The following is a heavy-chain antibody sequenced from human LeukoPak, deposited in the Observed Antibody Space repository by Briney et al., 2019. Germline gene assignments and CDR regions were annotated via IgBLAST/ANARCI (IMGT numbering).Heavy chain of an antibody. CDR1: GYIFTDYY. CDR2: VNPNSGGT. J-gene: IGHJ1*01. Sequence: ASVKVSCKASGYIFTDYYMHWVRQAPGQELGWMGRVNPNSGGTNYAQKFQGRVTITTDESTSTAYMELSSLRSEDTAVYYCAISRTYCSSTSCYRYFQHWGQGTLVTVSS. D-gene: IGHD2-2*01. CDR3: AISRTYCSSTSCYRYFQH. V-gene: IGHV1/OR15-1*04.